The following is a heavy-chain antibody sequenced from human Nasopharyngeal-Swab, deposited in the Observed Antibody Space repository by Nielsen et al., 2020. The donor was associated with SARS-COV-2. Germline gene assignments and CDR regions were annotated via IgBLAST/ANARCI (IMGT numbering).Heavy chain of an antibody. J-gene: IGHJ4*02. CDR3: ARRRGTYYYDSSGYGGFDY. D-gene: IGHD3-22*01. V-gene: IGHV1-3*01. CDR2: INAGNGNT. CDR1: GYTFTSYA. Sequence: ASVKDSCKASGYTFTSYAMHWVRQAPGQRLEWMGWINAGNGNTKYSQKFQGRVTITRDTSASTAYMELSSLRSEDTAVYYCARRRGTYYYDSSGYGGFDYWGQGTLVTVSS.